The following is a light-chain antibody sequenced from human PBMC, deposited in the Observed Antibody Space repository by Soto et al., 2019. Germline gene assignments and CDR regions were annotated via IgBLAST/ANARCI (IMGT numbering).Light chain of an antibody. CDR1: QSVSSSY. J-gene: IGKJ1*01. V-gene: IGKV3-20*01. CDR3: QQHGSSPWM. Sequence: EIVCTKYPGTLAVSPGERATLSCRASQSVSSSYLAWYQQKPGQAPRLLIYGASTRATGIPDRFSGSGSGTEFTLSISSLQSEDFAVYYCQQHGSSPWMFGQGTKVDNK. CDR2: GAS.